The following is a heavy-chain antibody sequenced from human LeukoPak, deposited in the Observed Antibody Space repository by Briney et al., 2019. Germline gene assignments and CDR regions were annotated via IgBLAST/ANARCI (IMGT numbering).Heavy chain of an antibody. CDR1: GYTFSSYY. CDR2: INPSGGST. J-gene: IGHJ4*02. CDR3: ARGRSIAARPPGGY. D-gene: IGHD6-6*01. Sequence: ASVKLSCKASGYTFSSYYMHWVRHAPGQGREWMGIINPSGGSTSYAQTFHGRVTMTSDTSTSTVYMELRSRRSEDTAVYYCARGRSIAARPPGGYWGQGTLVTVSS. V-gene: IGHV1-46*01.